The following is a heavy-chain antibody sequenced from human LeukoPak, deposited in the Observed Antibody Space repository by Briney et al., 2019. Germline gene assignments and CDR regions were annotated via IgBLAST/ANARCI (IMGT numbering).Heavy chain of an antibody. D-gene: IGHD1-26*01. J-gene: IGHJ6*02. V-gene: IGHV3-30*18. CDR1: GFTFSSYG. CDR3: AKGIGDYYYYGMDV. CDR2: ISYDGSNK. Sequence: GGTLRLSCAASGFTFSSYGMHWVRQAPGKGLEWVAVISYDGSNKYYADSVKGRFTISRDNSKNTLYLQMNSLRAEDTAVYYCAKGIGDYYYYGMDVWGQGTTVTVSS.